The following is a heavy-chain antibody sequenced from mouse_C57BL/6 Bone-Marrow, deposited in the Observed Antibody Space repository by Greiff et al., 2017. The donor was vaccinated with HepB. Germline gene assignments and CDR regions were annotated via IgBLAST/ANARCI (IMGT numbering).Heavy chain of an antibody. CDR2: IDPETGGT. V-gene: IGHV1-15*01. Sequence: QVQLKQSGAELVRPGASVTLSCKASGYTFTDYEMHWVKQTPVHGLEWIGAIDPETGGTAYNQKFKGKAILTADKSSSTAYMELRSLTSEDSAVYYCTREGYYGSFYWYFDVWGTGTTVTVSS. D-gene: IGHD1-1*01. CDR3: TREGYYGSFYWYFDV. CDR1: GYTFTDYE. J-gene: IGHJ1*03.